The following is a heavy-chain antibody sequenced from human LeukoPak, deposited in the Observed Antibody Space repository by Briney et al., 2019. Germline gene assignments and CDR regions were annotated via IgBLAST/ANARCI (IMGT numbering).Heavy chain of an antibody. CDR1: GFTFDEYA. D-gene: IGHD3/OR15-3a*01. CDR3: AKVGIFGLVTYYFDY. Sequence: GGSLRLSCAASGFTFDEYAMHWVRQAPGKGLEWVSGISWNSGLIDYADSVKGRFTISRDNAKNSLFLQMNSLKAEDTTFYYCAKVGIFGLVTYYFDYWGQGTLVTVSS. V-gene: IGHV3-9*01. CDR2: ISWNSGLI. J-gene: IGHJ4*02.